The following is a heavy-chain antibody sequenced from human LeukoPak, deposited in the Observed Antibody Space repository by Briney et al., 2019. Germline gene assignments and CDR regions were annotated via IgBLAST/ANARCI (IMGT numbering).Heavy chain of an antibody. CDR2: ISDSDIT. D-gene: IGHD2-15*01. J-gene: IGHJ1*01. Sequence: SETLSITCTVSGDSVSSGYWTWIRQSPGKGLEWIGYISDSDITDYNPSLKSRLTISVDTSNNQFSLNLNSVTAADTAVYYCAGRGHRYSRDWGQGILVTVSS. V-gene: IGHV4-4*09. CDR3: AGRGHRYSRD. CDR1: GDSVSSGY.